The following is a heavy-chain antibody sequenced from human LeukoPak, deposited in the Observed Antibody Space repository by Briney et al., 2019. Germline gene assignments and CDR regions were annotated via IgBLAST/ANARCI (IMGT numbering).Heavy chain of an antibody. D-gene: IGHD2-2*01. V-gene: IGHV3-7*01. CDR1: GFTFSSYW. CDR2: IKQDGSEK. J-gene: IGHJ6*03. Sequence: RAGGSLRLSCAASGFTFSSYWMTWVRQAPGKGLEWVAQIKQDGSEKTYVDSVKGRFTISRDNAKNSLYLQMNSLRAEDTAVYYCARAGDCSSTSCYYYYYYYMDVWGKGTTVTVSS. CDR3: ARAGDCSSTSCYYYYYYYMDV.